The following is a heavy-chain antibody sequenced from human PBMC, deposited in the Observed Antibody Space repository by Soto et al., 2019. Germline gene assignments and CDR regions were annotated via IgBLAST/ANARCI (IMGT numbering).Heavy chain of an antibody. CDR3: AKEHDGSGYFHQYGMDV. V-gene: IGHV3-30*18. CDR2: ISFDASNK. J-gene: IGHJ6*02. CDR1: GFTFSTYG. Sequence: QVQLVESGGGVVQPGRSLTLSCAASGFTFSTYGMHWVRQAPGKGLEWVALISFDASNKYYADSVKGRFTISRDNSKNTLFLLMDRLRAEDTAVYYCAKEHDGSGYFHQYGMDVWGQGTTVTVSS. D-gene: IGHD3-22*01.